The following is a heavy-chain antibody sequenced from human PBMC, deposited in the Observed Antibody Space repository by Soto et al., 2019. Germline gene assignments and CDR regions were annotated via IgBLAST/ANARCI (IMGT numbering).Heavy chain of an antibody. CDR1: GGSISSSSYY. CDR2: FYYSGSI. J-gene: IGHJ3*02. D-gene: IGHD2-2*02. V-gene: IGHV4-39*01. CDR3: ARRDRQLLYGAFDI. Sequence: SETLSLTCTVSGGSISSSSYYWGWIRQPPGKGLEWIGSFYYSGSIYYNPSLKSRVTFSVDTSKNQFSLKLSSVTAADTVVYYCARRDRQLLYGAFDIWGQGTMVTVSS.